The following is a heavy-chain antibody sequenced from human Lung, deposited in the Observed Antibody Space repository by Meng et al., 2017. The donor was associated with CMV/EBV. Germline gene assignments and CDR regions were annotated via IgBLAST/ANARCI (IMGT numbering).Heavy chain of an antibody. J-gene: IGHJ4*02. CDR1: GGSISSGDYY. D-gene: IGHD3-22*01. Sequence: SXTLSLXCTVSGGSISSGDYYWSWIRQPPGKGLEWIGYIYYSGSTYYNPSLKSRVTISVDTSKNQFSLKLSSVTAADTAVYYCASLRVAKTYYYDSSGYIDYWGQGTLVTVSS. V-gene: IGHV4-30-4*02. CDR3: ASLRVAKTYYYDSSGYIDY. CDR2: IYYSGST.